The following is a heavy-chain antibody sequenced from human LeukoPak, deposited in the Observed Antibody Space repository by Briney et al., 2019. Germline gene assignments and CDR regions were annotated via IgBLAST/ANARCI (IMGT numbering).Heavy chain of an antibody. Sequence: GGSLRLSCAASGFSFSNYDMSWVRQAPGKRLEWVSAIRGSGDNTYYVDSVKGRFTISRDSTKNTLYLQLNNLRAEDTAVYYCAKGEYGGDWTVDAFDVWGQGTMVTVSS. CDR3: AKGEYGGDWTVDAFDV. CDR1: GFSFSNYD. V-gene: IGHV3-23*01. CDR2: IRGSGDNT. D-gene: IGHD2-21*02. J-gene: IGHJ3*01.